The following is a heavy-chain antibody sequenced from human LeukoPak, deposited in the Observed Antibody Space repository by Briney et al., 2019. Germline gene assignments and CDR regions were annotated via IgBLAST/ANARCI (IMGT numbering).Heavy chain of an antibody. Sequence: GGSLRLSCAASGFTFSNAWMSWVRQAPGKGLEWVGRIKSKTDGGTTDYAAPVKGRFTISRDDSKNSLYLQMNSLKTEDTAVYFCTTDYYDSSGYRFDYWGQGTLVTVSS. D-gene: IGHD3-22*01. CDR3: TTDYYDSSGYRFDY. CDR1: GFTFSNAW. V-gene: IGHV3-15*01. J-gene: IGHJ4*02. CDR2: IKSKTDGGTT.